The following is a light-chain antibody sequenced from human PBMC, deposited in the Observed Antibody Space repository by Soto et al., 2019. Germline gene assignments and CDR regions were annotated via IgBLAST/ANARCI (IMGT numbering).Light chain of an antibody. Sequence: IQMTQSPSSLSASLGDRVTIXXRPSQSIDNFLNWYQQKPGKAPNIXIYAASSLQSGVSSRFSGSGSGTDFTLTISSLQPEDSATYYCQQSYSLPYTFGQGTKVDIK. CDR2: AAS. V-gene: IGKV1-39*01. CDR1: QSIDNF. CDR3: QQSYSLPYT. J-gene: IGKJ2*01.